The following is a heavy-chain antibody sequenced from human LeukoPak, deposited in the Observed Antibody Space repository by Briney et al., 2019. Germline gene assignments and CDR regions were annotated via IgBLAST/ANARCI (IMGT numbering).Heavy chain of an antibody. V-gene: IGHV4-4*02. Sequence: SETLSLTCAVSGGSISSSNWWSWVRQPPGKGLEWIGEIYHSGSTNNNPSLKSRVTISVDTSKNQFSLKLSSVTAADTAVYYCASPRLGGYYDSSGYYTFDYWGQGTLVTVSS. J-gene: IGHJ4*02. CDR3: ASPRLGGYYDSSGYYTFDY. D-gene: IGHD3-22*01. CDR2: IYHSGST. CDR1: GGSISSSNW.